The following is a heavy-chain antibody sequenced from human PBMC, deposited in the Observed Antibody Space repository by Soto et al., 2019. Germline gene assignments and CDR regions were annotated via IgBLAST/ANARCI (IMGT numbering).Heavy chain of an antibody. Sequence: SETLSLTCAVYGGSFSGYYWSWIRQPPGKGLEWIGEINHSGGTSYNPSLKSRVTISVDTSKSQFSLKLTSVTAADRAVYYCARCSVDTVDRRGLYAYWGQGTPVTVSS. D-gene: IGHD3-22*01. J-gene: IGHJ4*02. CDR3: ARCSVDTVDRRGLYAY. V-gene: IGHV4-34*01. CDR2: INHSGGT. CDR1: GGSFSGYY.